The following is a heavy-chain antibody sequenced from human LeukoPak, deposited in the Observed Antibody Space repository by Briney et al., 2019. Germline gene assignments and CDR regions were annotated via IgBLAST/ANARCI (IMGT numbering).Heavy chain of an antibody. CDR1: GFTFSSYV. D-gene: IGHD2-2*01. J-gene: IGHJ1*01. CDR3: AKDPANQLLYPAHFSH. Sequence: GGSLRLSCAASGFTFSSYVMNWVRQAPGKGLEWVSAISGSGVSTSYADSVKGRFTISRDNSKNTLYLHMNSLRAEDTGIYFCAKDPANQLLYPAHFSHWGQGTLVTVSS. V-gene: IGHV3-23*01. CDR2: ISGSGVST.